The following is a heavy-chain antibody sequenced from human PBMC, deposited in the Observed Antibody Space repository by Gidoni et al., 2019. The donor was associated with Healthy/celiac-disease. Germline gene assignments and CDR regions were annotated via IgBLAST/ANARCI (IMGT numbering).Heavy chain of an antibody. CDR3: ARDKGSGWYGFDY. D-gene: IGHD6-19*01. Sequence: EVQLVESGGGLVQPGGSLRLFCAASGFTFSRYDMHWFRQRTGKGLEWVSGIGTPVDTYYPGSVEGRFTIAREKAKNSLYLQMNSLGAEDTAVYYCARDKGSGWYGFDYWGQGTLVIVSS. V-gene: IGHV3-13*01. CDR1: GFTFSRYD. CDR2: IGTPVDT. J-gene: IGHJ4*02.